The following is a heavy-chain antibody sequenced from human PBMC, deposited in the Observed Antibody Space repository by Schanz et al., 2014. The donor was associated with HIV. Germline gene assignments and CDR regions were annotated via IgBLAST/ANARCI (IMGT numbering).Heavy chain of an antibody. CDR3: ARLVEDDYGDYGLNWFDP. Sequence: QVPLVQSGAEVKKPGSSVKVSCKASGGTFSSYAFSWVRQAPGQGLEWMGGIIPVFGTTDYAQKFQGTVTITADESTSTAYMELSRLRSDDTAVYYCARLVEDDYGDYGLNWFDPWGQGTLVTVSS. CDR1: GGTFSSYA. V-gene: IGHV1-69*01. CDR2: IIPVFGTT. J-gene: IGHJ5*02. D-gene: IGHD4-17*01.